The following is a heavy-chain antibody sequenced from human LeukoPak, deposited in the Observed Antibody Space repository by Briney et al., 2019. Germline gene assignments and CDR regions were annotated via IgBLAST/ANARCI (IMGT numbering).Heavy chain of an antibody. Sequence: ASVKVSCKASGYTFTGYYMHWVRQAPGQGLEWLGWINPNSGGTNYAQKFQGRVTMTRDTSISTAYMELSRLRSDDTAVYYCARGEWELLEYYFDYWGQGTLVTVSS. J-gene: IGHJ4*02. CDR1: GYTFTGYY. V-gene: IGHV1-2*02. CDR3: ARGEWELLEYYFDY. D-gene: IGHD1-26*01. CDR2: INPNSGGT.